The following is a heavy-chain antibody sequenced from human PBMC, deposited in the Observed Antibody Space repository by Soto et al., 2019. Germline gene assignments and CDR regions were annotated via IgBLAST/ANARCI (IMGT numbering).Heavy chain of an antibody. D-gene: IGHD6-13*01. J-gene: IGHJ4*02. V-gene: IGHV3-23*01. CDR2: VTGRGATT. CDR1: GFDFRAYA. CDR3: AKDLGAAGAFDF. Sequence: EVQLLESGGGLVQPGGSLRLSCAASGFDFRAYAMSWVRQAPGKGLEWVSAVTGRGATTDYADSVKGRFTISRDNSKNMLYLQMNSLRTEDTAVYYCAKDLGAAGAFDFWGQGTLVTAS.